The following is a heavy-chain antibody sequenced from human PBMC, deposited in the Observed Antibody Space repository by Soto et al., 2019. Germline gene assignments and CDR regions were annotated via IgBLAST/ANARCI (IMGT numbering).Heavy chain of an antibody. D-gene: IGHD2-2*01. CDR1: GFTFSSYA. CDR3: AKPGYCSSTSCSPTYYYYGMDV. J-gene: IGHJ6*02. Sequence: EVQLLESGGGLVQPGGSLRLSCAASGFTFSSYAMSWVRQAPGKGLEWVSAISGSGGSTYYADSVKGRFTIARDNSKNTLYLQRNSLRAEDTAVYYCAKPGYCSSTSCSPTYYYYGMDVWGQGTTVTVSS. V-gene: IGHV3-23*01. CDR2: ISGSGGST.